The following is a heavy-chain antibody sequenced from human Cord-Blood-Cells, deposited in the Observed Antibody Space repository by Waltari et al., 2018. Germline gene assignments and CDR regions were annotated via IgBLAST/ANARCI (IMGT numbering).Heavy chain of an antibody. CDR1: GYSISSGYY. CDR2: IYHSGST. Sequence: QVQLQESGPGLVKPSETLYLTCTVSGYSISSGYYWGWIRQPPGKGLEWIGSIYHSGSTYYNPSLKSRVTISVDTSKNQFSLKLSSVTAADTAVYYCARVRVGTMVRGVIPYFDYWGQGTLVTVSS. V-gene: IGHV4-38-2*02. D-gene: IGHD3-10*01. CDR3: ARVRVGTMVRGVIPYFDY. J-gene: IGHJ4*02.